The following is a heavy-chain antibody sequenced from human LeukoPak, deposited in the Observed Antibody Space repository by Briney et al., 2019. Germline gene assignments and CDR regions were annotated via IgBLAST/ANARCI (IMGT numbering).Heavy chain of an antibody. J-gene: IGHJ5*02. Sequence: ASVKVSCKASGYTFTSYGISWVRQAPGQGLEWMGWISAYNGNTNYAQKLQGRVTMNTDTSTSTAYMELRSLRSDDTAVYYCARTVTVVTPAYNWFDPWGQGTLVTVSS. V-gene: IGHV1-18*01. CDR3: ARTVTVVTPAYNWFDP. CDR2: ISAYNGNT. CDR1: GYTFTSYG. D-gene: IGHD4-23*01.